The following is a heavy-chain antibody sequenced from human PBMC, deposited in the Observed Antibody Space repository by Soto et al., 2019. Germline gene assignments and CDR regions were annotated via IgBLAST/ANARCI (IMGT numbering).Heavy chain of an antibody. J-gene: IGHJ4*02. V-gene: IGHV1-18*01. D-gene: IGHD2-8*01. CDR1: GYTCTSYG. Sequence: QVQLVQSGAEVKKPGAAVKVSCKASGYTCTSYGISWVRQAPGPGLEWMGWISADNGNTNYAQKLQGRVTMTTDTSPSTAYMELRSLRSDDTAVYYCARDEGYCTNGVCYTPPHRNSGYDSLFDYWGQGTLVTVSS. CDR2: ISADNGNT. CDR3: ARDEGYCTNGVCYTPPHRNSGYDSLFDY.